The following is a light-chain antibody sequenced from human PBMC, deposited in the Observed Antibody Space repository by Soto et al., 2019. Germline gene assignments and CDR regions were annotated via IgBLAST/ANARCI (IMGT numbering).Light chain of an antibody. V-gene: IGKV1-5*03. J-gene: IGKJ1*01. Sequence: DIQMTQSPSTLSASVGDRVTITCRASQSISNWLAWYQQKPGKAPKLLIYKASSLESGVPSRFSGSASGTEFTLTISCLQPDDFATYYCQQYNSYPGTFGQGTKVEIK. CDR2: KAS. CDR1: QSISNW. CDR3: QQYNSYPGT.